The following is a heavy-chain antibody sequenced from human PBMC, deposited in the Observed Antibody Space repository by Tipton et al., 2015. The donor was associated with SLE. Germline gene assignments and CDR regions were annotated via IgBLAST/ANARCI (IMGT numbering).Heavy chain of an antibody. CDR3: ARYMGYCTTTGCPGWVDP. V-gene: IGHV4-31*03. D-gene: IGHD2-2*01. Sequence: TLSLTCTVSGGSINSGDNYWSWIRQHPGKGLEWIGYIYYRGSAYYNPSLKSRVTISVDTSKNQFSLKLSSVTAADTAVYYCARYMGYCTTTGCPGWVDPWGQGTLVTVSS. CDR2: IYYRGSA. J-gene: IGHJ5*02. CDR1: GGSINSGDNY.